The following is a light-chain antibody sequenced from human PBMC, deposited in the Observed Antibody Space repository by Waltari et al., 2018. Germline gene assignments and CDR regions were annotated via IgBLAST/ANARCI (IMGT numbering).Light chain of an antibody. V-gene: IGLV3-19*01. CDR2: DKN. Sequence: SSELTQDPAVSVAMGQTVRITCQGDRLRSYYASRYQQRPGQAPRLVMYDKNNRPSGVPDRFSGSSSHNTASLTITGAQAEDEASYYCHSRDASGVGGSFGGGTKLTVL. CDR1: RLRSYY. J-gene: IGLJ2*01. CDR3: HSRDASGVGGS.